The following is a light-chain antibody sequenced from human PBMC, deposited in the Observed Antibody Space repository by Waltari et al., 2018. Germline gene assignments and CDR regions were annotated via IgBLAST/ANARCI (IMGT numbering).Light chain of an antibody. CDR1: QGISNW. CDR3: QQHDNSPYS. J-gene: IGKJ2*03. Sequence: DIQLTQSPSSLSASVGARVPITCRASQGISNWLAWYQQKPGKAPKLLIYRASNLETGVPSRFSGSGSGTDFTLTISSLQPEDIATYYCQQHDNSPYSFGQGTKVEIK. CDR2: RAS. V-gene: IGKV1-33*01.